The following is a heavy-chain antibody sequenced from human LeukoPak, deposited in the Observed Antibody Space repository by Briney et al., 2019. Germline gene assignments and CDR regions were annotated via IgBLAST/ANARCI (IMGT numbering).Heavy chain of an antibody. V-gene: IGHV4-39*01. D-gene: IGHD3-3*01. Sequence: SETLSLTCTVSGGSISSSSYYWGWIRQPPGKGLDWIGEVNHSGSTNYNPSLKSRVTISVDTSKNQFSLKLSSVTAADTAVYYCARQWRYYYYYMDVWGKGTTVTISS. J-gene: IGHJ6*03. CDR2: VNHSGST. CDR3: ARQWRYYYYYMDV. CDR1: GGSISSSSYY.